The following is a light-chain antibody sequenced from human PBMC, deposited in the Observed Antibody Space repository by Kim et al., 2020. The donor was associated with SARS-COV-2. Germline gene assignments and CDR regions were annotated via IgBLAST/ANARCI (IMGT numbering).Light chain of an antibody. CDR1: SSDVGGHNY. CDR3: SSYAGSNIVA. Sequence: QSALTQPPSASGSPGQSVTISCTGTSSDVGGHNYVSWYQQHPGKAPKLLIYEVSERPSGVPDRFSGSKSGNTASLTVSGLQSEDEADYYCSSYAGSNIVAFGGGTQLTVL. CDR2: EVS. V-gene: IGLV2-8*01. J-gene: IGLJ2*01.